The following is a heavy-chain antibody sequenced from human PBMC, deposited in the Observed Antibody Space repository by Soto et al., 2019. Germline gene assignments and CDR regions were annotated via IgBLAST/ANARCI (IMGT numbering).Heavy chain of an antibody. CDR1: GLSIGSFN. D-gene: IGHD6-19*01. J-gene: IGHJ4*02. CDR3: AADGDSSGGRYYNGNYFNL. V-gene: IGHV3-21*01. Sequence: VQLVESGGGLVRPGGSLRLSCAAAGLSIGSFNMNWVRQAPGKGLEWVSSISAGGNYIKYRDSVKGRFTISRDNAKNSLYLQMNYLTAEDTALYYCAADGDSSGGRYYNGNYFNLWGQGTLVTVSS. CDR2: ISAGGNYI.